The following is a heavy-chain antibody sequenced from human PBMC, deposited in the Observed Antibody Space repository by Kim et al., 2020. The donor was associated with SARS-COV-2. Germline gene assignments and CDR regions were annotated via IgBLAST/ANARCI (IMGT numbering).Heavy chain of an antibody. V-gene: IGHV3-15*01. Sequence: GGSLRLSCAASGFTFSNAWMSWVRQAPGKGLEWVGRIKSKTDGGTTDYAAPVKGSFTISRDDSKNTLYLQMNSLKTEDTAVYYCTSSVLGYCSGGSCYYGEYYYYGIDVWGQGTTVTVSS. CDR3: TSSVLGYCSGGSCYYGEYYYYGIDV. D-gene: IGHD2-15*01. J-gene: IGHJ6*02. CDR1: GFTFSNAW. CDR2: IKSKTDGGTT.